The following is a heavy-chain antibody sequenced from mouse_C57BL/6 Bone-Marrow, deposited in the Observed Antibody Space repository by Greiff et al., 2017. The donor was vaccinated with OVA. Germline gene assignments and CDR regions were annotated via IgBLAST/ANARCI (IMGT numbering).Heavy chain of an antibody. J-gene: IGHJ3*01. CDR3: ARHGNYAFAY. D-gene: IGHD2-1*01. Sequence: EVKVVESGGDLVKPGGSLKLSCAASGFTFSSYGMSWVRQTPDKRLAWVATISSGGSYTYYPDSVKGRFPISRDNAKNTLYLQMSSLKSEDTAMYYCARHGNYAFAYWGQGTLVTVSA. CDR2: ISSGGSYT. V-gene: IGHV5-6*01. CDR1: GFTFSSYG.